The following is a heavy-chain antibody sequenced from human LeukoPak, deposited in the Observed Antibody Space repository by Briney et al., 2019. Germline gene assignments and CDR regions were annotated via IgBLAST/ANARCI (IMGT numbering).Heavy chain of an antibody. Sequence: SCKASGYTFSSYAMHWVRQAPGKGLEWVAVISYDGSNKYYADSVKGRFTISRDNSKNTLYLQMNSLRAEDTAVYYCAREHSGSYYFDYWGQGTLVTVSS. V-gene: IGHV3-30-3*01. CDR2: ISYDGSNK. CDR3: AREHSGSYYFDY. D-gene: IGHD1-26*01. CDR1: GYTFSSYA. J-gene: IGHJ4*02.